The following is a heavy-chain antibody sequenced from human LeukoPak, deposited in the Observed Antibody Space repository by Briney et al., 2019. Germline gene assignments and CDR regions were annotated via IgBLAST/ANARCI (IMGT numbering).Heavy chain of an antibody. D-gene: IGHD6-19*01. V-gene: IGHV4-61*02. Sequence: SETLSLTCTVSGGSISTGSYYWSWIRQPAGKGLEWIGRIYTSGSTNYNPSLKSRVTISVDTSKNQFSLKLSSVTAADTAVYYCARKGPYSSGWYFDYWGQGTLVTVSS. CDR1: GGSISTGSYY. CDR3: ARKGPYSSGWYFDY. CDR2: IYTSGST. J-gene: IGHJ4*02.